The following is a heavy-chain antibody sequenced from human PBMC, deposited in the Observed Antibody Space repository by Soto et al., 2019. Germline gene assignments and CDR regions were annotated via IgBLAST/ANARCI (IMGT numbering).Heavy chain of an antibody. V-gene: IGHV1-2*04. Sequence: ASVKVSCKASGYTFTAYYIHWVRQAPGQPLEYVGWINPNSGRTNYAQKFQQWVTLTRDTSTSTAYMELSRLTSDASAVFYCARADNYGLMDYWGQGTLVTVSS. CDR3: ARADNYGLMDY. CDR2: INPNSGRT. D-gene: IGHD3-16*01. CDR1: GYTFTAYY. J-gene: IGHJ4*02.